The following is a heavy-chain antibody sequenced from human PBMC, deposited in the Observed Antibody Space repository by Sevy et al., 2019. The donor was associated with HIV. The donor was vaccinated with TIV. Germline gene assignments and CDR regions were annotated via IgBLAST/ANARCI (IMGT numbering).Heavy chain of an antibody. Sequence: GGSLRLSCAASGFTFRNYWMSWVRQAPGKGLEWVANIKQEGNEKYHVDSVKGRFTISRDNAKNSLYLQMNGLRVGDTAVYYCARERARHWYFDLWGRGTLVTVSS. V-gene: IGHV3-7*03. J-gene: IGHJ2*01. CDR1: GFTFRNYW. CDR3: ARERARHWYFDL. CDR2: IKQEGNEK.